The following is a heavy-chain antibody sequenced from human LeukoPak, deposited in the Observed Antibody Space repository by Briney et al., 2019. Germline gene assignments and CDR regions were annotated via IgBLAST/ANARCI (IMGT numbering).Heavy chain of an antibody. CDR1: GGSISSYY. CDR2: IYYSGST. Sequence: SETLSLTCTVSGGSISSYYWSWIRQPPGKGLEWIGYIYYSGSTNYNPSLKSRVTISVDTSKNQFSLKLSSVTAADTAVYYCARGLRYFDWLPVWGQGTTVTVSS. CDR3: ARGLRYFDWLPV. V-gene: IGHV4-59*12. D-gene: IGHD3-9*01. J-gene: IGHJ6*02.